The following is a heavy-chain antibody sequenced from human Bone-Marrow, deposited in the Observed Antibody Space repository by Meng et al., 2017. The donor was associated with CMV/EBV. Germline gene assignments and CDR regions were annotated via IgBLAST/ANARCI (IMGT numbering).Heavy chain of an antibody. J-gene: IGHJ5*02. D-gene: IGHD2-2*01. CDR2: IYHSGST. V-gene: IGHV4-38-2*02. CDR1: GGSFSGYY. CDR3: ARDTEYCSSTSCLNWFDP. Sequence: GSLRLSCAVYGGSFSGYYWGWIRQPPGKGLEWIGSIYHSGSTYYNPSLKSRVTISVDTSKNQFSLKLSSVTAADTAVYYCARDTEYCSSTSCLNWFDPWGQGTLVTVSS.